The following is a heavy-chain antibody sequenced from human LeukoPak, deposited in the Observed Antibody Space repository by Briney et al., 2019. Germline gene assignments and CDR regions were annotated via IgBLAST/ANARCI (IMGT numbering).Heavy chain of an antibody. V-gene: IGHV4-61*02. D-gene: IGHD4-17*01. Sequence: PSETLSLTCTVSGGSISSAAYYWSWIRQPAGKGLERIARIYISGSTNYNPSLKSRVTISVDTSKNQFSLKLSSMTAADTAVYYCAREREGPYGYLDYWGQGTLVTVSS. J-gene: IGHJ4*02. CDR1: GGSISSAAYY. CDR2: IYISGST. CDR3: AREREGPYGYLDY.